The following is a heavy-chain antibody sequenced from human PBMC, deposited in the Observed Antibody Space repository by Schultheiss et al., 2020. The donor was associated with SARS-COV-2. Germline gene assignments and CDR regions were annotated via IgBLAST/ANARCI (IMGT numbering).Heavy chain of an antibody. J-gene: IGHJ4*02. CDR1: GGSISSSSYY. CDR3: ARQGRSIAVAAY. CDR2: IYYSGST. Sequence: SETLSLTCTVSGGSISSSSYYWGWIRQPPGEGLEWIGSIYYSGSTYYNPSLKSRVTISVDTSKNQFSLKLSSVTAADTAVYYCARQGRSIAVAAYWGQGTLVTVSS. D-gene: IGHD6-19*01. V-gene: IGHV4-39*01.